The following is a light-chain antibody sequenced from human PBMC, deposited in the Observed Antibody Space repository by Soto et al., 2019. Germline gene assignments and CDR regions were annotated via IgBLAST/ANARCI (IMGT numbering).Light chain of an antibody. Sequence: EIVLTQSPATLSLSPGERATLSCRASQSVDSYLAWYQQKPGQAPRLLIYDASTRATGIPARFSGSGSETGFTLTSSSLEPEDFAVYYCQQRRSWPITFGQGTRLEIK. CDR2: DAS. V-gene: IGKV3-11*01. CDR1: QSVDSY. J-gene: IGKJ5*01. CDR3: QQRRSWPIT.